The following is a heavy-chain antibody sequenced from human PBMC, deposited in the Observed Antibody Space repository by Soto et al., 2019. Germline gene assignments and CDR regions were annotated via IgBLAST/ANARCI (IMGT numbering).Heavy chain of an antibody. J-gene: IGHJ4*02. CDR3: ARGTRNPGLDN. V-gene: IGHV3-7*03. Sequence: EVQLVESGGGLVQPGGSLRLSCAASGYTFSNYWMNWVRQAPGKGLEWVGNIKEDGSKQGYVDSVRGRFTISRDNAKNSLYLQINRLRAEDTAVYYCARGTRNPGLDNWGQGTLVTVSS. CDR1: GYTFSNYW. D-gene: IGHD1-7*01. CDR2: IKEDGSKQ.